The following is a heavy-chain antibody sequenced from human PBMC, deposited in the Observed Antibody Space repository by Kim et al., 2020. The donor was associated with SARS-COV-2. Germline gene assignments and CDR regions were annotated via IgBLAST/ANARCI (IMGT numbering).Heavy chain of an antibody. CDR3: ARRPAYPTGGMDV. Sequence: SPSVQGHVTISADKSISTAYLQWSSLKASDTAMYYCARRPAYPTGGMDVWGQGTTVTVSS. V-gene: IGHV5-10-1*01. D-gene: IGHD4-17*01. J-gene: IGHJ6*02.